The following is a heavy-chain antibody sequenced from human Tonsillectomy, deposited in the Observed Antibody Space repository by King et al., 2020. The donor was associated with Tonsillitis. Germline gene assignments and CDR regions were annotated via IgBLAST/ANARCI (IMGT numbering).Heavy chain of an antibody. CDR2: IYSGGST. CDR3: AGTTPNKRYYYYYMDV. Sequence: EVQLVESGGGLVQPGGSLRLSCAASEFTVSDNYMNWVRQAPGKGLEWVSVIYSGGSTYYADSVKGRFTFSRDNSKNTLYLQMNNVRAEDTAVYYCAGTTPNKRYYYYYMDVWGKGTTVTVSS. J-gene: IGHJ6*03. V-gene: IGHV3-66*01. D-gene: IGHD4-17*01. CDR1: EFTVSDNY.